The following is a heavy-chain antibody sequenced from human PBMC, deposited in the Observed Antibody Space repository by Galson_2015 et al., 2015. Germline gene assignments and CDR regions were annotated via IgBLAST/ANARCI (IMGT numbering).Heavy chain of an antibody. CDR1: GYTFTSYG. CDR2: ISAYNGHT. J-gene: IGHJ4*02. CDR3: ARAGEDIVVVPASFDY. V-gene: IGHV1-18*01. D-gene: IGHD2-2*01. Sequence: SVKVSCKASGYTFTSYGISWVRQAPGQGLEWMGWISAYNGHTNYAQKLQGRVTMTTDTSTSTAYMELRSLRSDDTAVYYCARAGEDIVVVPASFDYWGQGTLVTVSS.